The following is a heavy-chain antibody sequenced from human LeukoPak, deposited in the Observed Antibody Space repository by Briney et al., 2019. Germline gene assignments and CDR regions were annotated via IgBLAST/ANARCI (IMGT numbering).Heavy chain of an antibody. D-gene: IGHD2-15*01. CDR3: ARMSCSGGSCHLFDY. V-gene: IGHV3-23*01. Sequence: GGSLRLSCAASGFTFSSYAMSWVRQAPGKALEWVSAISGSGGSTYYADSVKGRFTISRDNSKNTLYLQMNSLRAEDTAVYYCARMSCSGGSCHLFDYWGQGTLVTVSS. J-gene: IGHJ4*02. CDR2: ISGSGGST. CDR1: GFTFSSYA.